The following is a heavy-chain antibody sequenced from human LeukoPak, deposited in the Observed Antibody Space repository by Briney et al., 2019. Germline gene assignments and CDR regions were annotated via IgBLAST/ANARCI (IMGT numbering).Heavy chain of an antibody. CDR2: IRGSDGST. J-gene: IGHJ4*02. V-gene: IGHV3-23*01. CDR1: GFPFSTYA. D-gene: IGHD4-17*01. Sequence: PGGSLRLSCAASGFPFSTYAMSWVRQAPGKGLEWGSSIRGSDGSTYYADSVKGRFAISRDNSTKTLYLQMNSLRAEATAVYYCAKDVYGDYGGLDYWGQGTLVTVSS. CDR3: AKDVYGDYGGLDY.